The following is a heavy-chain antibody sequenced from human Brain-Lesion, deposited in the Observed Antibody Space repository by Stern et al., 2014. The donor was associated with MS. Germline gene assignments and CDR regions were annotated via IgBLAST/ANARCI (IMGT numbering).Heavy chain of an antibody. CDR2: LHASGAT. Sequence: VQLVESGPGLVKPSQTLSLSCTVSGASISSGTSYWSWIRQPAGGGLVWIVRLHASGATYYKPSPKRRVTISGDTSKNQFSLNLNSVTAADTAVYYCARGHWELLGNNYFDSWGQGTLVTVSS. CDR1: GASISSGTSY. CDR3: ARGHWELLGNNYFDS. D-gene: IGHD1-26*01. V-gene: IGHV4-61*02. J-gene: IGHJ4*02.